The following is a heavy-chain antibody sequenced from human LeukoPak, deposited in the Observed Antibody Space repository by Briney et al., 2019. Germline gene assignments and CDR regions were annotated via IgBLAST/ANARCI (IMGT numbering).Heavy chain of an antibody. V-gene: IGHV4-34*01. CDR3: ARGEGARDGYNYEGPFYFDY. Sequence: SETLSLTCAVYGGSFSGYYWSWIRQPPGKGLEWIGEINHSGSTNYNPSLKSRVTISVDTSKKQFSLKLSSVTAADTAVYYCARGEGARDGYNYEGPFYFDYWGQGALVTVSS. CDR1: GGSFSGYY. CDR2: INHSGST. D-gene: IGHD5-24*01. J-gene: IGHJ4*02.